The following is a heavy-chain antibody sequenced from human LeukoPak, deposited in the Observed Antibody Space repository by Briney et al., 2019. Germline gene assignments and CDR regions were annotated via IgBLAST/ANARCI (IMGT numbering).Heavy chain of an antibody. CDR1: GFTFSSYA. J-gene: IGHJ4*02. Sequence: GGSLRLSCAASGFTFSSYAMSWVRQAPGKGLEWVSGISGSGDNTYYADSVKGRFTISRDNSKNTLNVQVNSLGTEDTAAYYCAKGSYYDSSGSFYFDYWGQGTLVTVSS. CDR3: AKGSYYDSSGSFYFDY. CDR2: ISGSGDNT. V-gene: IGHV3-23*01. D-gene: IGHD3-22*01.